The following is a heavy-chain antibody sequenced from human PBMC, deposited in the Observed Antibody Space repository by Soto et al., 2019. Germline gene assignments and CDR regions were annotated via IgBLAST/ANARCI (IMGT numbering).Heavy chain of an antibody. V-gene: IGHV3-48*02. Sequence: PGGSLRLSCAVSGLAFSGHTMNWVRQAPGKGLEWVAYIGNTLDTIYYADSVKGRFIISRDDAMKSVFLHMSSLRDDDTAVYYCARGDCSGGSCYGIDVWGRGTTVTVSS. CDR2: IGNTLDTI. D-gene: IGHD2-15*01. J-gene: IGHJ6*02. CDR1: GLAFSGHT. CDR3: ARGDCSGGSCYGIDV.